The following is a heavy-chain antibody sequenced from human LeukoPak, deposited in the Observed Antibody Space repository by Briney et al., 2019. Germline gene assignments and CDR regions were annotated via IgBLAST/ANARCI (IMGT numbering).Heavy chain of an antibody. CDR3: ARGYGDFGY. CDR1: GGSFSGYY. V-gene: IGHV4-34*01. CDR2: INHSGST. D-gene: IGHD4-17*01. J-gene: IGHJ4*02. Sequence: SETLSLTCAVYGGSFSGYYWSWIRQPPGKGLEWIGEINHSGSTNYNPSLKSRVTISVDTSKNQFSLKLSSVTAADTAVYYCARGYGDFGYWGQGALVTVSS.